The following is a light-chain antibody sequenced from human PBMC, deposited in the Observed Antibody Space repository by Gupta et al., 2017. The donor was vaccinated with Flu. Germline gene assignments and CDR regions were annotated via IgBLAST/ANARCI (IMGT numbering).Light chain of an antibody. J-gene: IGLJ3*02. CDR1: SSDIGGYNY. Sequence: ITVCCTGTSSDIGGYNYVSWYQQKAGDAPKLLHYEVNKRPSGVSDRFSGSKSDNTASLTISGLQAEAEATYHCISETFAATRWVFGGGTKVTVL. CDR3: ISETFAATRWV. V-gene: IGLV2-14*01. CDR2: EVN.